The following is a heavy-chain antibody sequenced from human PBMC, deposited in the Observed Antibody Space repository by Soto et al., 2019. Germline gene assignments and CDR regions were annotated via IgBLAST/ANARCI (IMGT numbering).Heavy chain of an antibody. CDR1: GFTFSSYA. CDR3: AKEGGAIVVVPAAPGY. J-gene: IGHJ4*02. V-gene: IGHV3-23*01. Sequence: PGGSLRLSCAASGFTFSSYAMSWVRQAPGKGLEWVSAISGSGGSTYYADSVKGRFTISRDNSKNTLYLQMNSLRAEDTAVYYCAKEGGAIVVVPAAPGYWGQGTLVTVSS. D-gene: IGHD2-2*01. CDR2: ISGSGGST.